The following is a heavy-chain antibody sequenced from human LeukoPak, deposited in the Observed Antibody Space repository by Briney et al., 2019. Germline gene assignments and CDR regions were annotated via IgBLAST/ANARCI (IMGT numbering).Heavy chain of an antibody. J-gene: IGHJ5*02. CDR1: GFSLGSWGVG. Sequence: SGPTLVNPPEPLTLPCTFSGFSLGSWGVGGGWPPHPPEKALEGLALIYWNDDKRYSPSLKSRLTITKDTSKNQVVLTMTNMDPVDTATYYCAHSYSAADTNWFDPWGQGTLVTVSS. CDR2: IYWNDDK. D-gene: IGHD6-13*01. CDR3: AHSYSAADTNWFDP. V-gene: IGHV2-5*01.